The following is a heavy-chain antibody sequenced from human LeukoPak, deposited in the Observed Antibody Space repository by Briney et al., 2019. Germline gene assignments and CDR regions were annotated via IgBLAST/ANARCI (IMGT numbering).Heavy chain of an antibody. CDR3: AKDGYYDSSGSPTGYFDY. D-gene: IGHD3-22*01. Sequence: PGGSLRLSCAASGFTFSNYAMSWVRQAPGKGLEWVSGIGGSGGSTNYADSVKGRLIISRDNSKNTLYLQMNSLRAEDTAVYYCAKDGYYDSSGSPTGYFDYWGQGTLVTVSS. J-gene: IGHJ4*02. CDR1: GFTFSNYA. CDR2: IGGSGGST. V-gene: IGHV3-23*01.